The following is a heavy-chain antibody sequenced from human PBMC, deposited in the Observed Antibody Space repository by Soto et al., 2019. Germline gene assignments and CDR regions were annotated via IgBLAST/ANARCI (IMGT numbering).Heavy chain of an antibody. J-gene: IGHJ6*02. D-gene: IGHD5-12*01. CDR1: GFTFSSYS. Sequence: EVQLVESGGGLVQPGGSLRLSCAASGFTFSSYSMNWVRQAPGKGLEWVSYISSSSSTIYYADSVKGRFTISRDNAKNSLYLQMNSLRDEDTAVYYCARDYVEMATLEDLGGMDVWGQGTTVTVSS. V-gene: IGHV3-48*02. CDR3: ARDYVEMATLEDLGGMDV. CDR2: ISSSSSTI.